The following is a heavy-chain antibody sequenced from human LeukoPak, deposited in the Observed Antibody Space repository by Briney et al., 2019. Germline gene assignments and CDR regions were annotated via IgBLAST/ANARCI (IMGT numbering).Heavy chain of an antibody. CDR2: IYYSGST. D-gene: IGHD6-13*01. Sequence: SETLSLTCTVSGGSISSYYWSWIRQAPGKGLEWIGFIYYSGSTNYNPSLKSRVTISVDTSKNQFFLNLRSVTAADTAVYYCARVPRIEAGATGDWFDPWGQGTVVTVSS. CDR3: ARVPRIEAGATGDWFDP. V-gene: IGHV4-59*01. J-gene: IGHJ5*02. CDR1: GGSISSYY.